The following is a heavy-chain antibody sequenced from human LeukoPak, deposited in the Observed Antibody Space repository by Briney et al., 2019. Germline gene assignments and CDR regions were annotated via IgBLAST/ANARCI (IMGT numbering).Heavy chain of an antibody. CDR2: ISSSGIHM. D-gene: IGHD6-13*01. CDR3: AREEMQLVELDY. J-gene: IGHJ4*02. Sequence: GGSLRLSCAVSGFTFSTYAMNWVRQAPGRGLEWVSGISSSGIHMYYADSVKGRFTISRDNAKDSLYLQMNSLRAEDTAVYYCAREEMQLVELDYWGQGTLVTVSS. CDR1: GFTFSTYA. V-gene: IGHV3-21*01.